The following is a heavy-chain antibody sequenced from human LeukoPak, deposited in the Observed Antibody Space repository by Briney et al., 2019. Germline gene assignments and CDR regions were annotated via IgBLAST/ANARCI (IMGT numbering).Heavy chain of an antibody. CDR2: IYYSGST. J-gene: IGHJ3*02. Sequence: SETLSLACTVPGGSISSYYWSWIRQPPGKGLEWIGYIYYSGSTNYNPSLKSRVTISVDTSKNQFSLKLSSVTAADTAVYYCARDLFYYYDSSGYAFDIWGQGTMVTVSS. D-gene: IGHD3-22*01. V-gene: IGHV4-59*01. CDR1: GGSISSYY. CDR3: ARDLFYYYDSSGYAFDI.